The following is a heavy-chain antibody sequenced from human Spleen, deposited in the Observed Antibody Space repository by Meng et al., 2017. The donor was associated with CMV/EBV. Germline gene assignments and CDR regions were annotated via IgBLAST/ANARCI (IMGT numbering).Heavy chain of an antibody. V-gene: IGHV1-2*02. CDR3: ASGVVVPADSYYYGMDV. D-gene: IGHD2-2*01. CDR2: INPNSGGT. Sequence: ASVKVSCKASGYTFTGYNIHWVRQAPGQGLEWMGWINPNSGGTNYAQKFQGRVTMTRDTSISTAYMELSRLRSDDTAVYYCASGVVVPADSYYYGMDVWGQGTTVTVSS. CDR1: GYTFTGYN. J-gene: IGHJ6*02.